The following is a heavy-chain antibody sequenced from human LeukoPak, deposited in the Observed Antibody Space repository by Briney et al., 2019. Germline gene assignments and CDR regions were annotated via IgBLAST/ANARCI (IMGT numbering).Heavy chain of an antibody. J-gene: IGHJ4*01. D-gene: IGHD2-15*01. V-gene: IGHV4-38-2*02. Sequence: SETLSLTCSVSGYSISSGYYWGWIRQPPGKGLEWIGSVYHSASTHYNPSLKSRVTISVEASKNQFSLKLSSVTAADTAVYYCVRVKIYCRGDSCYAPFDYWGQGTLVTVSS. CDR2: VYHSAST. CDR3: VRVKIYCRGDSCYAPFDY. CDR1: GYSISSGYY.